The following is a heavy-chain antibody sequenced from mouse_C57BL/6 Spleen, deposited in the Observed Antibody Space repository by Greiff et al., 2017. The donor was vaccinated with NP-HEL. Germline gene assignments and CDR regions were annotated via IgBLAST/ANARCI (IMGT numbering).Heavy chain of an antibody. CDR1: GYSFTGYY. CDR3: ARWGGY. Sequence: VQLQQSGPELVKPGASVKISCKASGYSFTGYYMNWVKQSPEKSLEWIGEINPSTGGTTYNQKFKAKATLTVDKSSSTAYMQLKSLTSDDSAVYYCARWGGYWGKGTTLTVSS. D-gene: IGHD1-1*02. J-gene: IGHJ2*01. CDR2: INPSTGGT. V-gene: IGHV1-42*01.